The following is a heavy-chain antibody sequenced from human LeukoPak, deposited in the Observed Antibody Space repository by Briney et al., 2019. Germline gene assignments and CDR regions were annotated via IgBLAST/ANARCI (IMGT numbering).Heavy chain of an antibody. CDR3: ARDRVVAAMYYYYYMDV. CDR1: GGSFSGYY. J-gene: IGHJ6*03. D-gene: IGHD2-15*01. Sequence: SETLSLTCAVYGGSFSGYYWSWIRQPAGKGLEWIGRIYTSGSTNYNPSLKSRVTISVDTSKNQFSLKLSSVTAADTAVYYCARDRVVAAMYYYYYMDVWGKGTTVTISS. V-gene: IGHV4-4*07. CDR2: IYTSGST.